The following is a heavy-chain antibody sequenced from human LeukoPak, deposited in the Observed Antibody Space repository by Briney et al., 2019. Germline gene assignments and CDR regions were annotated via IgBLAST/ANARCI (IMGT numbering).Heavy chain of an antibody. V-gene: IGHV3-21*01. CDR3: ARDLGYSSSWTRWFDP. J-gene: IGHJ5*02. CDR2: ISSSSSYI. CDR1: GFTFSSYA. D-gene: IGHD6-13*01. Sequence: GRSLRLSCAASGFTFSSYAMHWVRQAPGKGLEWVSSISSSSSYIYYADSVKGRFTISRDDAKNSLYLQMTSLRAEDTAVYYCARDLGYSSSWTRWFDPWGQGTLVTVSS.